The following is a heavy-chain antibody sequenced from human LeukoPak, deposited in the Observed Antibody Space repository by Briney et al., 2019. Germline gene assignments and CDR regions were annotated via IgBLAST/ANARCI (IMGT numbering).Heavy chain of an antibody. CDR1: GYSISSGYY. CDR2: IYHSGST. D-gene: IGHD3-22*01. V-gene: IGHV4-38-2*02. J-gene: IGHJ4*02. CDR3: ATESSGYGD. Sequence: PSETLSLTCTVCGYSISSGYYWGWIRQPPGKGLEWIGSIYHSGSTYYNPSLKSRVTISVDTSKNQFSLKLSSVTAADTAVYYCATESSGYGDWGQRTLVTVSS.